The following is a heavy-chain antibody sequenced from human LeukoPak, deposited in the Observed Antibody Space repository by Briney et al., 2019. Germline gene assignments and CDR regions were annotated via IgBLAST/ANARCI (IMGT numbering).Heavy chain of an antibody. CDR1: GFTFSNYG. CDR3: ARDRTTILSSFDI. V-gene: IGHV3-33*01. J-gene: IGHJ3*02. Sequence: PGGSLRLSCAASGFTFSNYGMHWVRQAPGKGLEWVAGIWYDGSTYYTDSVKGRITISRDNSKNTLYLQMNTLGAEDTAVCYCARDRTTILSSFDIWGQGTMVTVSS. CDR2: IWYDGST. D-gene: IGHD3-9*01.